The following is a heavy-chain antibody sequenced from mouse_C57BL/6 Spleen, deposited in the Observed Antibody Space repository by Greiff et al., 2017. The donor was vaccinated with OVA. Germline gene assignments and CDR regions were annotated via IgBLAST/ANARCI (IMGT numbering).Heavy chain of an antibody. CDR3: ARDGYLYYFDY. D-gene: IGHD2-3*01. J-gene: IGHJ2*01. Sequence: DVKLVESGGGLVKPGGSLKLSCAASGFTFSDYGMHWVRQAPEKGLEWVAYISSGSSTIYYADTVKGRFTISRDNAKNTLFLQMTSLRSEDTAMYYCARDGYLYYFDYWGQGTTLTVSS. CDR2: ISSGSSTI. V-gene: IGHV5-17*01. CDR1: GFTFSDYG.